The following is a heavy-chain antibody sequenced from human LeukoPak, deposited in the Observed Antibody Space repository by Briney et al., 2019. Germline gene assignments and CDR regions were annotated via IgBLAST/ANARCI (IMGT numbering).Heavy chain of an antibody. Sequence: PGGSLRLSCAASGFTFSSYSMNWVRQAPGKGLEWVSSISSSSSYIYYADSVKGRFTISRDNAKNSLYLQMNSLRAEDTAVYYCARERGITIFGVVTHAPFDYWGQGTLVTVSS. CDR2: ISSSSSYI. J-gene: IGHJ4*02. V-gene: IGHV3-21*01. CDR1: GFTFSSYS. D-gene: IGHD3-3*01. CDR3: ARERGITIFGVVTHAPFDY.